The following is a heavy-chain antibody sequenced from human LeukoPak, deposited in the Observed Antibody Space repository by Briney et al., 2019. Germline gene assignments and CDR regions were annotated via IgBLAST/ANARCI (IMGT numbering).Heavy chain of an antibody. D-gene: IGHD5-18*01. CDR2: ISGSGGRT. Sequence: GGSLRLSCAGSGFTFSSYAMSWVRQAPRKGLEWVSGISGSGGRTYYADSVKGRFTISRDNSKNTLYLQMNSLRAEDTAVYYCAKVFDTAMAYDAFDIWGQGTMVTVSS. CDR1: GFTFSSYA. J-gene: IGHJ3*02. V-gene: IGHV3-23*01. CDR3: AKVFDTAMAYDAFDI.